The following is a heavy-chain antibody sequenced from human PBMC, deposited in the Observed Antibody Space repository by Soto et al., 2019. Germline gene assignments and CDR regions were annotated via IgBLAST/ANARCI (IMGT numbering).Heavy chain of an antibody. D-gene: IGHD6-13*01. CDR1: GGSVSSSSYY. Sequence: SETLSLTCTVSGGSVSSSSYYWGWVRQPPGKGLEWIGSVYYSGSTYYNPSLESRVTISVDKSKNQFSLKLMSLSAADTAVYYCARVRMTRIADGAYNWFDPWGQGTLVTVSS. CDR3: ARVRMTRIADGAYNWFDP. J-gene: IGHJ5*02. V-gene: IGHV4-39*01. CDR2: VYYSGST.